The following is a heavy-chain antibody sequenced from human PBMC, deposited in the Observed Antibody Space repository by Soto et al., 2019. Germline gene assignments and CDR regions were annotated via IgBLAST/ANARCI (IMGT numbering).Heavy chain of an antibody. CDR1: GFTFGDYA. CDR3: TRAQLGQWLVLDL. CDR2: IRSRAYGGTT. V-gene: IGHV3-49*03. J-gene: IGHJ5*02. D-gene: IGHD6-19*01. Sequence: PGGSLRLSYTASGFTFGDYAMSWFRQAPGKGLEWVGFIRSRAYGGTTEYAASVKGRFTISRDDSKSIAYLQMNSLKTEDTAMYYCTRAQLGQWLVLDLWGQGTLVTVSS.